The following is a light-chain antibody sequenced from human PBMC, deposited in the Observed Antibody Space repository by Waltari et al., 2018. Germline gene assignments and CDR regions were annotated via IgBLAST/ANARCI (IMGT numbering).Light chain of an antibody. CDR2: DVN. CDR1: SSDVGGYNS. V-gene: IGLV2-14*03. J-gene: IGLJ2*01. Sequence: QSALTQPASVSGSPGPSITIPCTGTSSDVGGYNSVSWYQQHPAKAPKLWIFDVNNRPSGVSNRFSGSKSGNTASLTISGLQAEDEADYYCSAYISSSTLELFGGGTRLTVL. CDR3: SAYISSSTLEL.